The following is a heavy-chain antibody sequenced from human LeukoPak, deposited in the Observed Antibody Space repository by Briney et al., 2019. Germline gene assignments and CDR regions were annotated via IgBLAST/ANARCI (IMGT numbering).Heavy chain of an antibody. J-gene: IGHJ4*02. V-gene: IGHV3-7*03. CDR1: GFTFSDYA. Sequence: GGSLRLSCAASGFTFSDYALSWVRQAPGKGLEWVANIKEDGTETYYVDSVKGRFTISRDNAKNSLYLQMNSLRVEDTAVYYCAKEGRSLQTYWGQGTLVTVSS. CDR3: AKEGRSLQTY. CDR2: IKEDGTET. D-gene: IGHD5-24*01.